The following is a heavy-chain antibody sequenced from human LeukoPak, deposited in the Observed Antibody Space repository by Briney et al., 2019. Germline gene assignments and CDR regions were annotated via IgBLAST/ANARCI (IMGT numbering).Heavy chain of an antibody. V-gene: IGHV4-59*01. CDR2: VFDSGGT. Sequence: SETLSLTCTVSGGSISNYWWSWIRQPPGKGLEWIGYVFDSGGTNYNPSLKSRVTISVDTSKKQFSLKLSSVTAADAAVYYCARGYSSSWSYFDYWGQGTLVTVSS. CDR3: ARGYSSSWSYFDY. D-gene: IGHD6-13*01. J-gene: IGHJ4*02. CDR1: GGSISNYW.